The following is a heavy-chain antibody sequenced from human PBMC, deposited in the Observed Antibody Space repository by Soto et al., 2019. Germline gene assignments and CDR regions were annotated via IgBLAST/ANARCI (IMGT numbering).Heavy chain of an antibody. CDR1: GFTFSSYG. CDR3: ARVQSDDFYYGMDV. V-gene: IGHV3-33*01. D-gene: IGHD3-3*01. Sequence: LRLSCAASGFTFSSYGMHWVRQAPGKGLEWVAVIWYDGSNKYYADSVKGRFTISRDNSKNTLYLQMNSLRAEDTAVYYCARVQSDDFYYGMDVWGQGTTVTVSS. J-gene: IGHJ6*02. CDR2: IWYDGSNK.